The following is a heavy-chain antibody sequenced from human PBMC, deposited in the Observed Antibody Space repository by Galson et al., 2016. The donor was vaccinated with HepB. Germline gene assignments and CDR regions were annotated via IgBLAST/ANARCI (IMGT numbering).Heavy chain of an antibody. CDR2: IRSKDHGGTI. CDR3: TRVPDYYGSGSYYFNWFDP. D-gene: IGHD3-10*01. CDR1: GFTFGDYA. Sequence: SLRLSCAASGFTFGDYAMSWFRQAPGKGLEWVGFIRSKDHGGTIGYAASVKGRFTISRDDSKSIAYLLMNSLKTEDTAVYYCTRVPDYYGSGSYYFNWFDPWGQGTLVTVSS. J-gene: IGHJ5*02. V-gene: IGHV3-49*03.